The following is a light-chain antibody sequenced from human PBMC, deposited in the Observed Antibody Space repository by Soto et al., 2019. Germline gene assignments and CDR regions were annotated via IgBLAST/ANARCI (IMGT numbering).Light chain of an antibody. Sequence: DIHITPSPSTLSASIADRVTITSRASQSLSSWLAWYQQKPGKAPKLLIYDVSSLESGVPSRFSGRGSGAEFTLTISSLHPDDFATYYCQQYNSYWTFGQGTKVDIK. CDR2: DVS. J-gene: IGKJ1*01. V-gene: IGKV1-5*01. CDR3: QQYNSYWT. CDR1: QSLSSW.